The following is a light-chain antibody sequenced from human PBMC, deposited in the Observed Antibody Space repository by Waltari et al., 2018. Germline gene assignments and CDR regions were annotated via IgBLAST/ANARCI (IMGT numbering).Light chain of an antibody. CDR3: QQHSTNPLT. CDR2: KAS. Sequence: DIQMTQSPSSLSASVGDRVTIACRASQDINNYLAWYQHKPGKAPKLLIYKASTLQSGVPSRFSGSGSGTDFTLTISSLQPEDFATYYCQQHSTNPLTFGGGTKVEIK. J-gene: IGKJ4*01. CDR1: QDINNY. V-gene: IGKV1-16*01.